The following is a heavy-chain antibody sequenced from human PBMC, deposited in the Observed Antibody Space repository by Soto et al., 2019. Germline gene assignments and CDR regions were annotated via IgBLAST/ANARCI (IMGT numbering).Heavy chain of an antibody. CDR3: AKDAPKKYGAFGGVGVQGAFDI. D-gene: IGHD3-10*01. V-gene: IGHV3-23*01. CDR1: GFTFSSYA. J-gene: IGHJ3*02. Sequence: GGSLRLSCAASGFTFSSYAINWVRQAPGKGLEWVSAISGSGGSTYYADSVKGRFTISRDNSKNTLYLQMNSLRAEDTAVYYCAKDAPKKYGAFGGVGVQGAFDIWGHGTMVTVSS. CDR2: ISGSGGST.